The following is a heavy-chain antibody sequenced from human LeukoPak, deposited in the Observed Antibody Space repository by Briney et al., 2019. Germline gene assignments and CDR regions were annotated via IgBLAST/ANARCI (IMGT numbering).Heavy chain of an antibody. CDR3: ARGVMVRGVNLDY. Sequence: GGSLGLSCAASGFTFSSYAMHWVRQAPGKGLEWVAVISYDGSNKCYADSVKGRFTISRDNSKNTLYLQMNSLRAEDTAVYYCARGVMVRGVNLDYWGQGTLVTVSS. CDR1: GFTFSSYA. D-gene: IGHD3-10*01. V-gene: IGHV3-30*04. CDR2: ISYDGSNK. J-gene: IGHJ4*02.